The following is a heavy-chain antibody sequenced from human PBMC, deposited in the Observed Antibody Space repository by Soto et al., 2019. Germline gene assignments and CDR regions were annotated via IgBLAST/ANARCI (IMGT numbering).Heavy chain of an antibody. J-gene: IGHJ6*02. CDR1: GGPPSSGYYY. CDR3: ARAEERYTYRDHLGMDV. D-gene: IGHD5-18*01. V-gene: IGHV4-31*03. CDR2: ISYSGNT. Sequence: QVQLQESGPGLVKPSQTLSLTCTVSGGPPSSGYYYWIWLRQHPGKAREWIGYISYSGNTYYNPSLKSRVTIALETSKNQLSLKLSSVTDADTAVYYCARAEERYTYRDHLGMDVWGQGTLVTVAS.